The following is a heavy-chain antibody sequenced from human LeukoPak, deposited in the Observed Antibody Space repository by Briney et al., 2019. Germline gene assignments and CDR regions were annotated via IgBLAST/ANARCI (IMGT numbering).Heavy chain of an antibody. CDR3: ARVPLELRSRDAFDI. J-gene: IGHJ3*02. V-gene: IGHV4-61*02. D-gene: IGHD1-7*01. CDR1: GGSISSGSYY. CDR2: IYTSGST. Sequence: SEALSLTCTVSGGSISSGSYYWSWIRQPAGKGLEWIGRIYTSGSTNYNPSLKSRVTISVDTSKNQFSLKLSSVTAADTAVYYCARVPLELRSRDAFDIWGQGTMVTVSS.